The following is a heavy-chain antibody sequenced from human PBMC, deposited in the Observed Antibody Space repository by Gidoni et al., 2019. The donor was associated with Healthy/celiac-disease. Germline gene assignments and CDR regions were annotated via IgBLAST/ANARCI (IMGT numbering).Heavy chain of an antibody. CDR1: GFSLSTSGMC. D-gene: IGHD3-10*01. CDR3: ARIHWGDREDYGMDV. Sequence: QVTLRESGPALVKPTQTLTLTCTFSGFSLSTSGMCVSWIRQPPGKALEWLALIDWDDDKYYSTSLKTRLTISKDTSKNQVVLTMTNMDPVDTATYYCARIHWGDREDYGMDVWGQGTTVTVSS. J-gene: IGHJ6*02. CDR2: IDWDDDK. V-gene: IGHV2-70*01.